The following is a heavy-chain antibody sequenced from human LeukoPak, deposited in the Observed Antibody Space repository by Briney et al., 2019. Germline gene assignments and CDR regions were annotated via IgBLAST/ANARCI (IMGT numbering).Heavy chain of an antibody. V-gene: IGHV3-33*06. CDR2: IWNDGSSR. J-gene: IGHJ4*02. CDR3: AKDAQRGFDYSNSLEY. Sequence: GKSLTLSCVASQFSFSHFGMHWVRQAPGKGLEWVAVIWNDGSSRYCADSVKGRFTISRDNFQNTLYLQMNSLRADDTAVYYCAKDAQRGFDYSNSLEYWGQGTLVTVSS. CDR1: QFSFSHFG. D-gene: IGHD4-11*01.